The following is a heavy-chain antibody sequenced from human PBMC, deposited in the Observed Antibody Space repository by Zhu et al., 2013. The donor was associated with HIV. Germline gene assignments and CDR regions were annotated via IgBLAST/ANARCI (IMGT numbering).Heavy chain of an antibody. V-gene: IGHV1-46*01. CDR2: LNPSGGST. CDR1: GYTFTRYY. CDR3: ARDGGMPTRKAFDI. Sequence: QVQLVQSGAEVKKPGASVKFSCKASGYTFTRYYIHWVRQAPGQGLEWMGILNPSGGSTSYAQRFQGRVTMTKDTSTSTVYMELSSLRSEDTAVFYXARDGGMPTRKAFDIWGQGTMVTVSS. J-gene: IGHJ3*02. D-gene: IGHD3-16*01.